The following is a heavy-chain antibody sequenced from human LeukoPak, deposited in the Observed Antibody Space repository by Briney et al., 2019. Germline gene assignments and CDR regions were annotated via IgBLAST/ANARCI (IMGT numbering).Heavy chain of an antibody. CDR2: IYYSGST. Sequence: SETLSLTCTVSGGSISSSSYYWGWIRQPPGKGLEWIGNIYYSGSTYYNPSLKSRVTISEDTSKSQFSLKLSSVTAADTAVYYCARRSSSWYSKIDSWGQGTLVTVSS. J-gene: IGHJ4*02. V-gene: IGHV4-39*01. CDR1: GGSISSSSYY. D-gene: IGHD6-13*01. CDR3: ARRSSSWYSKIDS.